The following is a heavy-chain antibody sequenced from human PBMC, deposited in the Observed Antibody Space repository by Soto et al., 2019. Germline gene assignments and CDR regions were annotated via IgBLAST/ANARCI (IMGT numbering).Heavy chain of an antibody. Sequence: PSETLSLTCTVYARSFSGYYWSWIRQPPGKGLEWIGEVIHTGRTNYNPSLKGRVTISVDTSKNQFSLNLSSVTAADTAVYYCARSSKSSHFPYYFDFWGQGIQVTVSS. J-gene: IGHJ4*02. CDR2: VIHTGRT. CDR3: ARSSKSSHFPYYFDF. CDR1: ARSFSGYY. V-gene: IGHV4-34*12.